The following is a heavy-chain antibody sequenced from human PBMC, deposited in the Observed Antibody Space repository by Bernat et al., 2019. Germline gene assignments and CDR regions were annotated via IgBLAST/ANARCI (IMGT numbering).Heavy chain of an antibody. Sequence: QVQLQQWGAGLLKPSETLSLTCAVYGGSFSGYYWSWIRQPPGKGLEWIGEINQSGSTNYNPSLKSRVTISVDTSKNQFSLKLSSVAAADTAVYYCATFTFGGVPSRYYFDYWGQGTLVTVSS. CDR2: INQSGST. D-gene: IGHD3-16*01. CDR1: GGSFSGYY. CDR3: ATFTFGGVPSRYYFDY. J-gene: IGHJ4*02. V-gene: IGHV4-34*01.